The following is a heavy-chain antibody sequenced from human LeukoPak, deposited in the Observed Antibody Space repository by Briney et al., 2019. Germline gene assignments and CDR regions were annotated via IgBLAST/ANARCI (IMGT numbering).Heavy chain of an antibody. D-gene: IGHD5-18*01. V-gene: IGHV3-53*01. CDR3: ARGSGYSYGLDY. J-gene: IGHJ4*02. CDR1: GFTVSSNY. CDR2: IYSGGTT. Sequence: GGSLRLSCAASGFTVSSNYMSWIRQAPGKGLERVSVIYSGGTTYYADSVKGRFTISRDNSKNTVYLQMNSLRAEDTAVYYCARGSGYSYGLDYWGQGTLVTVSS.